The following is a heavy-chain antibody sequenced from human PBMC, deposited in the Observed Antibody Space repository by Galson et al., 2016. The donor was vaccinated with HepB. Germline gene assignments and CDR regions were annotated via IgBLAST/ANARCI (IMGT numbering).Heavy chain of an antibody. J-gene: IGHJ4*02. Sequence: SCKASGYTFSTYGISWVRPAPGQGFEWMGWISAKNGNTRYAQKLQDRVTMTTDTSTSTAYMELRSLRSDDTAMYYCARESMPGPWGDYWGQGTLVTVSS. V-gene: IGHV1-18*01. CDR1: GYTFSTYG. CDR2: ISAKNGNT. D-gene: IGHD7-27*01. CDR3: ARESMPGPWGDY.